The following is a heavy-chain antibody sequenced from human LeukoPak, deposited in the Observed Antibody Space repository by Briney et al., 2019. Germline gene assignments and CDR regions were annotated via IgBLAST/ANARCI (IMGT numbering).Heavy chain of an antibody. CDR2: MNPNSGNT. V-gene: IGHV1-8*03. Sequence: SSVKVSCNASGSGVTISIFNWIWKATGQGLEWMGWMNPNSGNTGYAQKFQGRVTITRNTSISTAYMELSSLRSEDTAVYYCAQDGRDYTFFDYWGQGTLVTVSS. D-gene: IGHD4-11*01. J-gene: IGHJ4*02. CDR1: GSGVTISI. CDR3: AQDGRDYTFFDY.